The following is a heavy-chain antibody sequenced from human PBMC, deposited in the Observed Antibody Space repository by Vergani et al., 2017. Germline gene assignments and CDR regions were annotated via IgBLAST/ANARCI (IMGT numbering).Heavy chain of an antibody. CDR3: ARDLYSSGWYGYFDY. V-gene: IGHV3-23*01. Sequence: EVQLLESGGGLIQPGGSLRLSCAASGFTFSSYAMNWVRQAPGKGLEWVSGISGSGDNTYSADSVKGRFTISRDNSKNTLYLQMNSLRAEDTAVYYCARDLYSSGWYGYFDYWGQGTLVTVSS. CDR1: GFTFSSYA. J-gene: IGHJ4*02. CDR2: ISGSGDNT. D-gene: IGHD6-19*01.